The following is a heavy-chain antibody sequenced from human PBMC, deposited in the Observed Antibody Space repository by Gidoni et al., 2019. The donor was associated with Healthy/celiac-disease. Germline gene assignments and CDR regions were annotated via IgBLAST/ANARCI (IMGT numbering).Heavy chain of an antibody. D-gene: IGHD2-2*01. J-gene: IGHJ3*02. V-gene: IGHV3-33*01. CDR3: ARSGVVPAAIMGAFDI. Sequence: QVQLVESGGGVVQPGRSLRLSCAASGFTFRTYGMHWVRQAPGKGLAWEAVIWYDGSNKYYADSVKGRFTISRDNSKNTLYLQMNSLRAEDTAVYYCARSGVVPAAIMGAFDIWGQGTMVTVSS. CDR2: IWYDGSNK. CDR1: GFTFRTYG.